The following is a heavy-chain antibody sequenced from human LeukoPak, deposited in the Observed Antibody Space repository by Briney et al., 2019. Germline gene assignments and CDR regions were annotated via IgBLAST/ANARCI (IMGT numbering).Heavy chain of an antibody. CDR1: GFTFSSYS. J-gene: IGHJ4*02. CDR3: ARDCYGSGSYALYNDY. Sequence: GGSLRLSCAASGFTFSSYSMNWVRQAPGKGLEWVSSISSSSSYIYYADSVKGRFTISRDNAKNSLHLQMNSLRAEDTAVYYCARDCYGSGSYALYNDYWGQGTLVTVSS. CDR2: ISSSSSYI. D-gene: IGHD3-10*01. V-gene: IGHV3-21*01.